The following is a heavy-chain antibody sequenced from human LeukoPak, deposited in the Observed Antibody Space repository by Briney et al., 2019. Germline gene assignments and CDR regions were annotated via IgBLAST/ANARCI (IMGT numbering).Heavy chain of an antibody. J-gene: IGHJ4*02. Sequence: ASVKVSCKASGYTFTSYGISWVRQAPGQGLEWMGWISAYNGNTNYAQKLQGRVTMTTDTSTSTAYMELRSLRSDDTAVYYCARWGPPLGYCSGGSRYSVSDYWGQGTLVTVSS. CDR1: GYTFTSYG. V-gene: IGHV1-18*01. D-gene: IGHD2-15*01. CDR3: ARWGPPLGYCSGGSRYSVSDY. CDR2: ISAYNGNT.